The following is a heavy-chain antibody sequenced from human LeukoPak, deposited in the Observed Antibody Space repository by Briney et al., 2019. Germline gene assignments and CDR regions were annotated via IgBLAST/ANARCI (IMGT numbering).Heavy chain of an antibody. J-gene: IGHJ6*02. CDR2: IYYSGSI. Sequence: SETLSLTCTVSGGSISNYFWTWIRQPPGKGLEWIGYIYYSGSIDYNPSLKSRVTISVDTSKNQLSLKLNSVTAADTAVYCCARYQPLYGMDVWGQGTTVTVSS. V-gene: IGHV4-59*01. CDR1: GGSISNYF. CDR3: ARYQPLYGMDV.